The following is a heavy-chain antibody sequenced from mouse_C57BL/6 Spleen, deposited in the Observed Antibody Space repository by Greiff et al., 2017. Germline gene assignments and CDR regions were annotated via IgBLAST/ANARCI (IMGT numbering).Heavy chain of an antibody. V-gene: IGHV1-15*01. CDR2: IDPETGGT. Sequence: VKLVESGAELVRPGASVTLSCKASGYTFTDYEMHWVKQTPVHGLEWIGAIDPETGGTAYNQKFKGKAILTADKSSSTAYMELRSLTSEDSAVYYCTRSYYGSSPDYWGQGTTLTVSS. J-gene: IGHJ2*01. CDR1: GYTFTDYE. CDR3: TRSYYGSSPDY. D-gene: IGHD1-1*01.